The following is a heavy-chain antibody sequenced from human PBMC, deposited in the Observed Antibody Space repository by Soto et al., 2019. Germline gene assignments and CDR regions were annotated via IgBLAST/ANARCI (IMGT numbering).Heavy chain of an antibody. CDR2: ISWNSGNI. CDR3: VKGRTSVFTTSVH. D-gene: IGHD1-7*01. Sequence: EVQLVESGGVLVRPGRSLRLSCAASGFTFNDYAMHWVRQAPGKGLEWVSSISWNSGNIVYADSVKGRFTISRDNAKNSLYLPLNSLRAEDTALYYCVKGRTSVFTTSVHWGQGTVVTVSS. J-gene: IGHJ4*02. V-gene: IGHV3-9*01. CDR1: GFTFNDYA.